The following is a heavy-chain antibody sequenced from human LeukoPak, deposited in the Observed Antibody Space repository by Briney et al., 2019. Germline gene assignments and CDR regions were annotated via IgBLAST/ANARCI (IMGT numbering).Heavy chain of an antibody. CDR2: IYTSGST. V-gene: IGHV4-61*02. CDR1: GGSISSGSYY. CDR3: ARVVRDWFDP. J-gene: IGHJ5*02. Sequence: SETLSLTCTVSGGSISSGSYYWSWIRRPAGKGLEWIGRIYTSGSTNYNPSLKSRVTISVDTSKNQFSLKLSSVTAADTAVYYCARVVRDWFDPWGQGTLVTVSS.